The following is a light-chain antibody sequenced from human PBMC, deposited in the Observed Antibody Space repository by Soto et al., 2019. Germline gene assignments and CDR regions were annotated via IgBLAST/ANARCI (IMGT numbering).Light chain of an antibody. CDR2: GAS. J-gene: IGKJ1*01. CDR1: QSVNNN. V-gene: IGKV3-15*01. Sequence: ELVLTQSTAPLSVSPGEGVTLSCRARQSVNNNLAWYQQKPGQAPSLLIHGASTRAAGVPARFSGSGSGTEFTLTISSLQSEDSAVYYCQEYNRRPPATFGQGTKV. CDR3: QEYNRRPPAT.